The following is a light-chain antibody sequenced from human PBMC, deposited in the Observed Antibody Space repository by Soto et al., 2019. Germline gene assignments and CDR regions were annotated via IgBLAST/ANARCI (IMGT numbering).Light chain of an antibody. J-gene: IGKJ5*01. CDR3: QQYNDWYT. CDR2: GAS. Sequence: EIVLTQSPGTLSLSQGERATLSCRASENVRNNYLAWYQQKPGQAPRLLISGASKRATGIPDRFSGSGSGTDFTLTINRLEPEDFAVYYCQQYNDWYTFGQGTRLEIK. CDR1: ENVRNNY. V-gene: IGKV3-20*01.